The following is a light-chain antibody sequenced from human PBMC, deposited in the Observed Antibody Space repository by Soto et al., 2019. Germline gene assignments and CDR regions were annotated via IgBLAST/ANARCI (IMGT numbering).Light chain of an antibody. CDR3: QQLNSYPL. V-gene: IGKV1-9*01. Sequence: IQLTQSPSFLSASVGDRVTITCRASQGISSYLAWYQQKPGKAPKLLIYAASTLQSGVPSRFSGSGSGTDFTLTISSPQPEDFATYYCQQLNSYPLFGQGTRLEIK. J-gene: IGKJ5*01. CDR2: AAS. CDR1: QGISSY.